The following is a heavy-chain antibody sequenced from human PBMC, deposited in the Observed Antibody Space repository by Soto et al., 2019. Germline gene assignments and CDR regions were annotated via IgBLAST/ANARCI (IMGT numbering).Heavy chain of an antibody. CDR3: VRESEGGGYCSGCGCDCLHV. D-gene: IGHD2-15*01. J-gene: IGHJ6*02. CDR2: IYTSGNN. CDR1: GGSISNHY. Sequence: QVQLQESGPGLVKPSETLSLTCIVSGGSISNHYWSWIRQPAGKGLEWIGSIYTSGNNYYNPSLKSPVTMSADTSHNPFSLKMMAVTAADAAVYYCVRESEGGGYCSGCGCDCLHVWGQGTTVTFSS. V-gene: IGHV4-4*07.